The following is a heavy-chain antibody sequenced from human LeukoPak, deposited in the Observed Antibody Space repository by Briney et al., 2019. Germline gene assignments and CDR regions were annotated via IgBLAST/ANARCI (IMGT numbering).Heavy chain of an antibody. CDR3: ARASAPTDGYNYEYYFDY. V-gene: IGHV4-30-4*08. CDR1: GGSISSGDYY. CDR2: IYYSGST. D-gene: IGHD5-24*01. J-gene: IGHJ4*02. Sequence: SETLSLTCTVSGGSISSGDYYWSWIRQPPGKGPEWIGYIYYSGSTYYNPSLKSRVTISVDTSKNQFSPKLSSVTAADTAVYYCARASAPTDGYNYEYYFDYWGQGTLVTVSS.